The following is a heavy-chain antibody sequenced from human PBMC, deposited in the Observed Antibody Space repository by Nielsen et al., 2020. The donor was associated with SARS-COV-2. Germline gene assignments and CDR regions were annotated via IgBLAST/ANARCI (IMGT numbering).Heavy chain of an antibody. J-gene: IGHJ6*02. CDR2: IKQDGSEK. CDR1: GFTFSSYW. V-gene: IGHV3-7*01. D-gene: IGHD3-3*01. CDR3: AGTYYDFWSGYRGYYYYGMDV. Sequence: GASLKISCAASGFTFSSYWMSWVRQAPGKGLEWVANIKQDGSEKYYVDSVKGRFTISRDNAKNSPYLQMNSLRAEDTAVYYCAGTYYDFWSGYRGYYYYGMDVWGQGTTVTVSS.